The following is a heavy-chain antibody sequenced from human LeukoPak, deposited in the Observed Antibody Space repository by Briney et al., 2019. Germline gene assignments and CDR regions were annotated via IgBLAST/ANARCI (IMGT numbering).Heavy chain of an antibody. CDR1: GSTFTGYY. J-gene: IGHJ5*02. V-gene: IGHV1-46*01. D-gene: IGHD5-24*01. Sequence: GASVKLSCKASGSTFTGYYVHWVRQAPGPRPEWMGGISPSGGSTTYAQKFQGKVTLTRDMYTSTDYLELSSLRSEDTAVYYCARDNSVRDAAWWFNPWGQGTLVTVSS. CDR3: ARDNSVRDAAWWFNP. CDR2: ISPSGGST.